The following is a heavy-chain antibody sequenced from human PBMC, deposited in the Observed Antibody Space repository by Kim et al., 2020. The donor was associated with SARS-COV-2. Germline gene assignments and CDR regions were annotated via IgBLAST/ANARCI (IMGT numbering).Heavy chain of an antibody. CDR2: T. J-gene: IGHJ4*02. D-gene: IGHD4-17*01. Sequence: TNYNPSIKSRVTISVDPSKNQFSLKLSSVTAADTAVYYCARRLYGDYFDYWGQGTLVTVSS. V-gene: IGHV4-34*01. CDR3: ARRLYGDYFDY.